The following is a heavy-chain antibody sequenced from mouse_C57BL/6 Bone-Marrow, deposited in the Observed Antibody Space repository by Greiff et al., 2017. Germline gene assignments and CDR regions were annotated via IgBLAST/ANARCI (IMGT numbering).Heavy chain of an antibody. CDR3: ARITTVIAIYYYAMDY. V-gene: IGHV1-55*01. CDR2: IYPGSGST. J-gene: IGHJ4*01. CDR1: GYTFTSYW. Sequence: QVQLQQPGAELVKPGASVKMSCKASGYTFTSYWITWVKQRPGQGLEWIGDIYPGSGSTNYNEKFKSKAPLTVDTSSSTAYMQLSSLPSEDSAVYYGARITTVIAIYYYAMDYWGQGTSVTVSS. D-gene: IGHD1-1*01.